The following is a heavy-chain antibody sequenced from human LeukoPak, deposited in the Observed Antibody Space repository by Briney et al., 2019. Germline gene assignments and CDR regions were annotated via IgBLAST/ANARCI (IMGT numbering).Heavy chain of an antibody. D-gene: IGHD3-22*01. CDR1: GFTVSSNY. CDR2: IYSGGST. V-gene: IGHV3-53*01. J-gene: IGHJ4*02. Sequence: GGSLRLSCAASGFTVSSNYMSWVRQAPGKGLEWVSVIYSGGSTYYADSVKGRFTISRDNSKNTLYLQVNSLRAEDTAVYYCARRDSSGYWYFDYWGQGTLVTVSS. CDR3: ARRDSSGYWYFDY.